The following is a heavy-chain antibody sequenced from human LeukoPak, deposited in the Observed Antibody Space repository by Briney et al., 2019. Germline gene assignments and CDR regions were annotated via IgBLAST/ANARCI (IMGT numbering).Heavy chain of an antibody. CDR3: ARHGGSPIAAAGQHGDY. CDR2: IKQGGSES. J-gene: IGHJ4*02. CDR1: GFTFSRYW. V-gene: IGHV3-7*01. D-gene: IGHD6-13*01. Sequence: GGSLRLSGAASGFTFSRYWMSWVRQAPGKGLEWVANIKQGGSESYHADSVKGRFSISRDDAINSLYLQMNNLRVEDTAVYYCARHGGSPIAAAGQHGDYWGQGTLVTVSS.